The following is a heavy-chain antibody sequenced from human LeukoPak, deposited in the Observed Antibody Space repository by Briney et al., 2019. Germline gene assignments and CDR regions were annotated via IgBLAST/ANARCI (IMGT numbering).Heavy chain of an antibody. CDR1: GGSISNGGYY. CDR3: ARLAAAGDYYYGMDV. D-gene: IGHD6-13*01. J-gene: IGHJ6*04. Sequence: PSQTLSLTCTVSGGSISNGGYYWTWIRQHPGKGLEWIGYIYYSGNTYYSPSLKSRLTISIDTSKNQFSLKLSSVTAADTAVYYCARLAAAGDYYYGMDVWGKGTTVTVSS. CDR2: IYYSGNT. V-gene: IGHV4-31*03.